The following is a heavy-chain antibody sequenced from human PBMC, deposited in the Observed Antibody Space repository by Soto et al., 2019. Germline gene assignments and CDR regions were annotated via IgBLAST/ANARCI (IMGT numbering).Heavy chain of an antibody. D-gene: IGHD6-13*01. Sequence: EVQLVESGGGLVQPDRSLRLSCAASGFTFDDYAIHWVRQAPGKGLEWVSGISWNSGSIGYADSVKGRFTISRDNAKNSLYLQMNSLRAEDTALYYCAKDMGRRSSSWYDAFDIWGQGTMVTVSS. J-gene: IGHJ3*02. CDR3: AKDMGRRSSSWYDAFDI. CDR2: ISWNSGSI. CDR1: GFTFDDYA. V-gene: IGHV3-9*01.